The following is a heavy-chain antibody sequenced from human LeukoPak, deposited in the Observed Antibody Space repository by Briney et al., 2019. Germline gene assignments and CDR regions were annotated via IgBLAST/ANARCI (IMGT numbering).Heavy chain of an antibody. D-gene: IGHD3-10*01. J-gene: IGHJ6*02. CDR1: GFTFSSYA. V-gene: IGHV3-23*01. CDR3: AKDLGSMVRGVMEGIAGAGLHYYYYGMDV. Sequence: GGSLRLSCAASGFTFSSYAMSWVRQAPGKGLEWVSAISGSGGSTYYAASVKGRFTISRDNSKNTLYLQMNSLRAEDTAVYYCAKDLGSMVRGVMEGIAGAGLHYYYYGMDVWGQGTTVTVSS. CDR2: ISGSGGST.